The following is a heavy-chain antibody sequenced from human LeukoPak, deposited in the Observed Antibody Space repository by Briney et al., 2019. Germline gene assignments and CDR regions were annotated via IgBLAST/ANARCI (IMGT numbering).Heavy chain of an antibody. CDR3: ARGEKVLDYLDY. D-gene: IGHD3-16*01. J-gene: IGHJ4*02. CDR1: GGSISSRSYY. Sequence: PSETLSLTCTVSGGSISSRSYYWGWIRQPPGKGLVWIGKISDSGNSYYSPSLRSRVTISIDTSKNQFSLKLSSVTATDTAVYYRARGEKVLDYLDYWGQGTLVTVSS. CDR2: ISDSGNS. V-gene: IGHV4-39*01.